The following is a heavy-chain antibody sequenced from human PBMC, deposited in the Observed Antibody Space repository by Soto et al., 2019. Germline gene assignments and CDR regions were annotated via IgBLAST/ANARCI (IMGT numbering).Heavy chain of an antibody. J-gene: IGHJ5*02. D-gene: IGHD3-10*02. CDR2: IIPILGTA. Sequence: QVQLVQSGAEVKKPGSSVKVSSKASGGTFSSYTISWVRQAPGQGLEWMGKIIPILGTANYAQKFQGRVTITADKSSSTAYMEMSSLRSEDTAVYYCARDFHYDLSGEANHWGQGTLVTVSS. CDR3: ARDFHYDLSGEANH. V-gene: IGHV1-69*08. CDR1: GGTFSSYT.